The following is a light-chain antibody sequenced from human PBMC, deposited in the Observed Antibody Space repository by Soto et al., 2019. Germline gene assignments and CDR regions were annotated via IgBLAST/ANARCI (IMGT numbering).Light chain of an antibody. CDR1: QGLKF. CDR2: EAT. J-gene: IGKJ1*01. Sequence: DIQMTQSPSSFSASVGDTVTITCRASQGLKFLAWYQQKPGKAPRLLIYEATNLRSGVPPRFSGSGSGTEFTLTISSLQPDDFGTYYCQQYNSYVTFAQGTKVDIK. V-gene: IGKV1-5*01. CDR3: QQYNSYVT.